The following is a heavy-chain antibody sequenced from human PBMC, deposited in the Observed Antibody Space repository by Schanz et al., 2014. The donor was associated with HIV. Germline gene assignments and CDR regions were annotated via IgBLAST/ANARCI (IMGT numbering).Heavy chain of an antibody. Sequence: QVQLVESGGGVVQPGKSLRLSCAASGFTFSTNDMHWVRQLPGKGLEWVAVISHNGNNDYYAESVKGRFTISRDNSKNSLYLVIKSLRAEDAAVYYCVKGERIGYRIEVTGPTFDYWGQGTLVTVSS. D-gene: IGHD3-22*01. V-gene: IGHV3-30*18. CDR3: VKGERIGYRIEVTGPTFDY. J-gene: IGHJ4*02. CDR1: GFTFSTND. CDR2: ISHNGNND.